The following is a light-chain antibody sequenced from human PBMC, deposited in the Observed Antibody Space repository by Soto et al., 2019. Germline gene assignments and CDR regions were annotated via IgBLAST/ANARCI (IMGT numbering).Light chain of an antibody. CDR2: DAS. CDR1: QSVSSY. V-gene: IGKV3-11*01. J-gene: IGKJ4*01. Sequence: IVMTQSPATLSVSQGERATLSCRASQSVSSYLAWYQQKPGQAPRLLIYDASNRATGIPARFSGSGSGTDFSLTISSLEPEDFAVYYCQQRSSWPLTFGGGAKV. CDR3: QQRSSWPLT.